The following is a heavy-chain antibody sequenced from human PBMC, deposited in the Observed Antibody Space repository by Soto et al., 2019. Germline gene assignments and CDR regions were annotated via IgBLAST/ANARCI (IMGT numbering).Heavy chain of an antibody. J-gene: IGHJ4*02. CDR2: ISYDGSNK. V-gene: IGHV3-30*18. CDR1: GFTFSSYG. CDR3: AKAPRWLESQFDY. Sequence: QVQLVESGGGVVQPGRSLRLSCAASGFTFSSYGMHWVRQAPGKGLEWVAVISYDGSNKYYADSVKGRFTISRDNSKNTLYLQMSSLRAEDTAVYYCAKAPRWLESQFDYWGQGTLVTVSS. D-gene: IGHD3-3*01.